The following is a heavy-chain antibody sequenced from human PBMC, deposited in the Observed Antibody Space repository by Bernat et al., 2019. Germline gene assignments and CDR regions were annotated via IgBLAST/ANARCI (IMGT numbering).Heavy chain of an antibody. CDR3: ARTPIMICSGGRCDYNQEYYFDA. J-gene: IGHJ4*02. CDR1: GFTFSAYT. Sequence: QVQLVESGGGVVQPGMSLRLSCAASGFTFSAYTMHWVRQAPGKGLEWVAVMSSAGISNRYADSVRGRFTTSRDNTKNTLFLQMTSLRLEDTAVYYCARTPIMICSGGRCDYNQEYYFDAWGQGILVTVSS. D-gene: IGHD2-15*01. V-gene: IGHV3-30*01. CDR2: MSSAGISN.